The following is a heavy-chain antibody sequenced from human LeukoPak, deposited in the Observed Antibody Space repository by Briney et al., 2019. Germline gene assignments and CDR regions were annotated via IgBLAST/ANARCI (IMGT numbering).Heavy chain of an antibody. CDR2: ISSSGSTI. CDR3: ARDTAMVTGYYYYGMDV. V-gene: IGHV3-11*01. J-gene: IGHJ6*02. CDR1: GFTFSDYY. D-gene: IGHD5-18*01. Sequence: PGGSLRLSCAASGFTFSDYYMSWIRQAPGKGLEWVSYISSSGSTIYYADSVKGRFTISRDNAKNSLYLQMNSLRAEGTAVYYCARDTAMVTGYYYYGMDVWGQGTTVTVSS.